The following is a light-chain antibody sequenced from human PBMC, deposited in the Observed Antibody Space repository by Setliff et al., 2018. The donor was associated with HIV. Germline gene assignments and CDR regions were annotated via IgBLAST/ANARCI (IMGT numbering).Light chain of an antibody. V-gene: IGLV2-23*02. CDR3: CSYAGSYV. Sequence: QSALTQPASVSGSPGQSITISCTGTNSDVGAYNSVSWYQQHPGKAPKLIIYGVSNRPSGVSNRFSGSKSGNTASLTISGLQAEDEADYYCCSYAGSYVFGTGTKVTVL. CDR2: GVS. J-gene: IGLJ1*01. CDR1: NSDVGAYNS.